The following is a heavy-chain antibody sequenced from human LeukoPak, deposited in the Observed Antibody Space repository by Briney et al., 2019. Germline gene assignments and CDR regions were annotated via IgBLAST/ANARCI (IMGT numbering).Heavy chain of an antibody. V-gene: IGHV1-2*02. J-gene: IGHJ4*02. Sequence: ASVKVSCKVSGYTLTELSMHWVRQAPGKGLEWMGWINPNTGDTNYAQNFQGRVTMNRDTSISTAYMELSSLRSDDTAVYYCARSADGYTCGHFDFWGQGTLVTVSS. CDR3: ARSADGYTCGHFDF. D-gene: IGHD5-18*01. CDR1: GYTLTELS. CDR2: INPNTGDT.